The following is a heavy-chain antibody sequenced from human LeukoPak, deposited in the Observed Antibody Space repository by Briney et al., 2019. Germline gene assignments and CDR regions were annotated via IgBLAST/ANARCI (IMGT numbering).Heavy chain of an antibody. V-gene: IGHV4-59*08. CDR1: GGSISSYY. J-gene: IGHJ4*02. CDR3: ARLDYGDYGGDY. Sequence: PSETLSLTCAVSGGSISSYYWSWIRQPPGKGLEWIGYIYYSGSTNYNPSLKSRVTISVDTSKNQFSLKLSSVTAADTAVYYCARLDYGDYGGDYWGQGTLVTVSS. CDR2: IYYSGST. D-gene: IGHD4-17*01.